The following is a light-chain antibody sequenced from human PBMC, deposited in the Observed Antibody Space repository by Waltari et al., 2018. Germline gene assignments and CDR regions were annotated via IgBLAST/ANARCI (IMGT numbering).Light chain of an antibody. CDR3: QQYGNSPWT. J-gene: IGKJ1*01. Sequence: TQSPGTLSLSPGERANLSCRTSQRISASHLAWYQQKPGQAPRLLIYGTSTRATGIPERFSGSGSGTDFSLTVTSMQPEDFAVYFCQQYGNSPWTFGQGTKVEV. CDR2: GTS. CDR1: QRISASH. V-gene: IGKV3-20*01.